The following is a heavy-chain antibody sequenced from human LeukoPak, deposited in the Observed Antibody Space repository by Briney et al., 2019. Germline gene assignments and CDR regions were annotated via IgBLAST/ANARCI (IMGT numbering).Heavy chain of an antibody. CDR2: IGNNGGGI. CDR3: AIDPNWGTHS. J-gene: IGHJ4*02. CDR1: GLTFSTYT. Sequence: VQPGGSLRLSCAASGLTFSTYTMYWIRHPPGKRLEWVSIIGNNGGGIHYADSVKGRFTISRDNFKDALYLQMNSLRVEDTAVYYCAIDPNWGTHSWGQGVLVTVSS. D-gene: IGHD7-27*01. V-gene: IGHV3-23*01.